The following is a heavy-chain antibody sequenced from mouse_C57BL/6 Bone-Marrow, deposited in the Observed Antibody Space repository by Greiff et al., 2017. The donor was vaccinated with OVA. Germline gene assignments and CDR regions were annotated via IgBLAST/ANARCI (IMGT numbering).Heavy chain of an antibody. V-gene: IGHV12-3*01. J-gene: IGHJ2*01. CDR1: GFPITSGYY. CDR2: ITHSGET. Sequence: VQLVESGPGLVKPSQSLFLTCSITGFPITSGYYWIWIRQSPGKPLEWMGYITHSGETFYNPSLQSPISITRETSKNQFFLQLNSVTTEDTAMYYCAGDLDGYYYFDYWGQGTTLTVSS. CDR3: AGDLDGYYYFDY. D-gene: IGHD2-3*01.